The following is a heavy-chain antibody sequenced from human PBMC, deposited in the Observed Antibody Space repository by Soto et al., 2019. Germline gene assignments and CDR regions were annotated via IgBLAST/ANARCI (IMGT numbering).Heavy chain of an antibody. V-gene: IGHV3-66*04. CDR2: IYSGGST. CDR3: ARLLLWFGELFFGAFDI. J-gene: IGHJ3*02. Sequence: GGSLRLSCAASGFTFSSNYMSWVRQAPGKGLEWVSVIYSGGSTYYADSVKGRFTISRDNSKNTLYLQMNSLRAEDTAVYYCARLLLWFGELFFGAFDIWGQGTMVTVSS. D-gene: IGHD3-10*01. CDR1: GFTFSSNY.